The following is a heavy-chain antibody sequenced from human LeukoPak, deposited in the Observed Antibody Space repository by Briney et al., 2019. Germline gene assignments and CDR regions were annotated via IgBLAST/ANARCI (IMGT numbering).Heavy chain of an antibody. CDR2: VSLSGLT. D-gene: IGHD1-26*01. V-gene: IGHV4-4*02. CDR3: SREKWAFSPFGY. Sequence: SETLSLTCGVSGGSITSTSWWSWVRQPPGQGLEWIGQVSLSGLTNYNPSLSSRVIMALDTSKNHLSLNLTSVTAADTAVYYCSREKWAFSPFGYWGQGTLVTVPS. CDR1: GGSITSTSW. J-gene: IGHJ4*02.